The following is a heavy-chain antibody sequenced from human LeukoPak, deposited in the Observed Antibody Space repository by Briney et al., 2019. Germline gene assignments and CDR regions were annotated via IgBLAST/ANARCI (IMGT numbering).Heavy chain of an antibody. CDR2: IRQDGDNK. V-gene: IGHV3-30*02. CDR1: GFVFENYY. J-gene: IGHJ6*03. CDR3: AKDGGTAMDYYYYYMDV. D-gene: IGHD5-18*01. Sequence: GSRRLSCQASGFVFENYYMYWIRQAPGKGLEWVAHIRQDGDNKVYAASLKGRFTISRDNSKNSLYLQMNSLRAEDTALYYCAKDGGTAMDYYYYYMDVWGKGTTVTVSS.